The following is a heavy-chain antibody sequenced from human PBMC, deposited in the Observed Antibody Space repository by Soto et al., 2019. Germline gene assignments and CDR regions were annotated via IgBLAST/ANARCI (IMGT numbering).Heavy chain of an antibody. CDR3: TTDYSFVASVDY. D-gene: IGHD2-21*01. Sequence: PGGSLRLSCAASGFTFSNAWMNWVRQAPGKGLEWVGRIKTKAHGGTTDYAAPVKGRFTISRDDSTNTLYLQMNTLKTEDTAVYYCTTDYSFVASVDYWGQGTLVTVSS. V-gene: IGHV3-15*07. CDR1: GFTFSNAW. J-gene: IGHJ4*02. CDR2: IKTKAHGGTT.